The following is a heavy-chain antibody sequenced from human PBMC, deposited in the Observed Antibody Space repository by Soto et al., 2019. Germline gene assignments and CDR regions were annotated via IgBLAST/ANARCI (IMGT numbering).Heavy chain of an antibody. CDR2: IRSNDYGGAS. Sequence: PGGSLRLSCTASGFTFGDYAMSWVRQAPGKGLEWVGFIRSNDYGGASEYAASVKGRFTISRDDTNSIAYLQMNSLKTEDTAVYYCTRNQYYYGMDVWGQGTTVTAP. CDR1: GFTFGDYA. V-gene: IGHV3-49*04. J-gene: IGHJ6*02. CDR3: TRNQYYYGMDV.